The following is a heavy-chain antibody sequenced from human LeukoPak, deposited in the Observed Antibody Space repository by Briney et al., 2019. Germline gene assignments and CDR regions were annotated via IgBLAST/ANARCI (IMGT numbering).Heavy chain of an antibody. CDR1: GFIFSSYW. CDR3: AREGETWGILI. V-gene: IGHV3-74*01. J-gene: IGHJ3*02. CDR2: IKTDGSST. D-gene: IGHD3-16*01. Sequence: GGSLRLSCAASGFIFSSYWMHWVRQVPGKGLAWVSRIKTDGSSTNYADSVKGRFTISRDNAKNTLFLQVNSLRAEDTAVYYCAREGETWGILIWGQGTMVTVSS.